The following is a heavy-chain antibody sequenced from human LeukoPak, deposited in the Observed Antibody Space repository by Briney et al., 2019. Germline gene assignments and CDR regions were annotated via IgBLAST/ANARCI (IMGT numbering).Heavy chain of an antibody. V-gene: IGHV1-2*02. CDR2: IKPNSGDT. CDR3: ARAFDSGSYFPH. Sequence: ASVKVSCKASGYTFTGYYLHWVRQAPGQGLEWMGWIKPNSGDTNYAQKLQGRVTMTTDTSTSTAYMELRSLRSDDTAVYYCARAFDSGSYFPHWGQGTLVTVSS. D-gene: IGHD1-26*01. J-gene: IGHJ1*01. CDR1: GYTFTGYY.